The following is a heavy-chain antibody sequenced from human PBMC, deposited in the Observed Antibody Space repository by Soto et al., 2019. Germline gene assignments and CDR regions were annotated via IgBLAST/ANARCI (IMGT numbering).Heavy chain of an antibody. Sequence: QVQLVQSGADVKKPGASVKVSCKASGYTFSDYGVSWVRQAPGQGLEWMGWISSKNGNTNFAQKFRGRVTMTTDPSTSTVYMELRCLRPDDTAVYYCAREPPETPPDYWRQGTLVTVSS. CDR3: AREPPETPPDY. J-gene: IGHJ4*02. CDR2: ISSKNGNT. CDR1: GYTFSDYG. V-gene: IGHV1-18*01.